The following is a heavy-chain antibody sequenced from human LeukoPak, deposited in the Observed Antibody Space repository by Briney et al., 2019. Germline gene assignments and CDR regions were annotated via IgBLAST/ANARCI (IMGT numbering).Heavy chain of an antibody. CDR2: INHSGST. CDR3: ARGRAFY. CDR1: GESFSGYY. V-gene: IGHV4-34*01. Sequence: SETLSLTCAVYGESFSGYYWSWIRQPPGKGLEWIGEINHSGSTNYNPSLKSRVTISVDTSKNQFSLKLSSVTAADTAVYYCARGRAFYWGQGTLVTVSS. J-gene: IGHJ4*02.